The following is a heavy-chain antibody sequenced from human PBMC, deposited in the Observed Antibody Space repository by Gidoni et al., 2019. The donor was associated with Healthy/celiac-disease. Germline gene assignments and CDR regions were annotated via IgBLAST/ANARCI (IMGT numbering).Heavy chain of an antibody. CDR1: GFTFSSYA. CDR3: ARVGSIAAAGSNDY. J-gene: IGHJ4*02. V-gene: IGHV3-30-3*01. CDR2: ISYDGSNK. Sequence: QVQLVESGGGVVQPGRSLRLPCAASGFTFSSYAMHWVRQAPGKGLEWVAVISYDGSNKYYADSVKGRFTISRDNSKNTLYLQMNSLRAEDTAVYYCARVGSIAAAGSNDYWGQGTLVTVSS. D-gene: IGHD6-13*01.